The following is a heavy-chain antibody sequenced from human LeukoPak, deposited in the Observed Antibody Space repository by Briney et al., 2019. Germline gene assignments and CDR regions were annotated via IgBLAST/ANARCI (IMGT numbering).Heavy chain of an antibody. J-gene: IGHJ4*02. D-gene: IGHD4-23*01. CDR3: ARADLFYGGGFDY. CDR2: IYHSGST. V-gene: IGHV4-59*01. Sequence: PSETLSLTCSVSGGSLSSYYWSWIRQPPGKGLEWIGHIYHSGSTSYNPSLKSRVTISVDTSKNQLSLKLTSVTPMDTAVYYCARADLFYGGGFDYWGQGTLVTLSS. CDR1: GGSLSSYY.